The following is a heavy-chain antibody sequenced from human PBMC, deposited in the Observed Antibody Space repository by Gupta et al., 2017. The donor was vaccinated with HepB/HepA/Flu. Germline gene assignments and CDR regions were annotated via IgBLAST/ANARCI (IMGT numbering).Heavy chain of an antibody. Sequence: QVQLQQWGAGLLKPSETLSLTCAVYGGSFSGYYWSWLRQPPGKGLEWIGEINHSGSTNYNPSLKSRVTISVDTSKNQFSLKLSSVTAADTAVYYCARGTRTRAIYCSSTSCYQRGFYYYYYMDVWGKGTTVTVSS. CDR1: GGSFSGYY. J-gene: IGHJ6*03. D-gene: IGHD2-2*01. CDR2: INHSGST. V-gene: IGHV4-34*01. CDR3: ARGTRTRAIYCSSTSCYQRGFYYYYYMDV.